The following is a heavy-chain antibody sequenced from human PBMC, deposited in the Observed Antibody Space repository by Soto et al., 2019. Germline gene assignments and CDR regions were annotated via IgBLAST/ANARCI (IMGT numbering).Heavy chain of an antibody. D-gene: IGHD4-17*01. Sequence: QITLKESGPTLVKPTQTLTLTCTFSGFSLSTSGVGVGWIRQPPGKALEWLALIYWDDDKRYNPSLKSRLTITKDISTNQVVLRMTNMDPVDTATYYCTRVMTTVTKEWGQGTLVTVSS. CDR2: IYWDDDK. CDR1: GFSLSTSGVG. CDR3: TRVMTTVTKE. J-gene: IGHJ4*02. V-gene: IGHV2-5*02.